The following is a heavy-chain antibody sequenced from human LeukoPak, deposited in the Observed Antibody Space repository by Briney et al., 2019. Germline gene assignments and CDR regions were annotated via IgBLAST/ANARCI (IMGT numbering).Heavy chain of an antibody. D-gene: IGHD6-13*01. Sequence: PGGSLRLSCAASGFTFSSYSMNWVRQAPGKGLEWVSSISSSSGYIYYADSVKGRFTISRDNAKNSLYLQMNSLRAEDTAVYYCARDKSYGIAAAGGDYWGQGTLVTVSS. CDR1: GFTFSSYS. CDR2: ISSSSGYI. V-gene: IGHV3-21*01. J-gene: IGHJ4*02. CDR3: ARDKSYGIAAAGGDY.